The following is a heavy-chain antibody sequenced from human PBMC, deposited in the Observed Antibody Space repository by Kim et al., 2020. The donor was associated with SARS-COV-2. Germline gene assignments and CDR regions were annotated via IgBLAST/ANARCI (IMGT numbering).Heavy chain of an antibody. J-gene: IGHJ4*02. V-gene: IGHV6-1*01. CDR3: ARDRYSSGWYVGFGFDY. Sequence: SQTLSLTCAISGDSVSSNSAAWNWIRQSPSRGLEWLGRTYYRSKWYNDYAVSVKSRITINPDTSKNQFSLQLNSVTPEDTAVYYCARDRYSSGWYVGFGFDYWGQGTLVTVSS. CDR1: GDSVSSNSAA. D-gene: IGHD6-19*01. CDR2: TYYRSKWYN.